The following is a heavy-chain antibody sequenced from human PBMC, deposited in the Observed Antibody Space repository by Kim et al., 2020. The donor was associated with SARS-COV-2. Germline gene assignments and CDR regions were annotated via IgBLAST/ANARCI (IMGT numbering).Heavy chain of an antibody. J-gene: IGHJ4*02. CDR2: INQDGTDK. V-gene: IGHV3-7*01. Sequence: GGSLRLSCAASGFTFSAYWMSWVRQAPGKGLEWVATINQDGTDKYHVDSVKGRFTIYRDNAKNSVYLEMQSLRAEDTAVYYCARFFSSSWEPSEGYFYYWGQGTLVTVSS. CDR1: GFTFSAYW. CDR3: ARFFSSSWEPSEGYFYY. D-gene: IGHD6-13*01.